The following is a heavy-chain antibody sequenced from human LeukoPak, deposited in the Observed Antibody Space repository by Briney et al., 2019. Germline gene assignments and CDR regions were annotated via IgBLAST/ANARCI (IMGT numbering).Heavy chain of an antibody. CDR1: SGSLSTNY. V-gene: IGHV4-59*01. CDR2: GNYSGST. J-gene: IGHJ3*01. D-gene: IGHD3-22*01. CDR3: AILVDPDNSGAPDTFDV. Sequence: PSETLSLTCSVFSGSLSTNYWTWIRQPQGKGLGWNGFGNYSGSTKYYPSLHSRRTVSLDKANNHFSLQLSSVTTADTAVYYCAILVDPDNSGAPDTFDVWGQGTMVTVSS.